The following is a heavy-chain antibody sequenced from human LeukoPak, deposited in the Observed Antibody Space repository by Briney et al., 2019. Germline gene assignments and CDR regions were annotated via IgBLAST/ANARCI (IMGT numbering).Heavy chain of an antibody. V-gene: IGHV4-39*01. J-gene: IGHJ4*02. CDR2: IYYSGST. Sequence: SETLSLTCTVSGGSISSSSYYWGWIRPPPGKGLEWIGSIYYSGSTYYNPSLKSRVTISVDTSKNQFSLKLSSVTAADTAVYYCARRSHWCSSGYYYFDYWGQGTLVTVSS. CDR3: ARRSHWCSSGYYYFDY. D-gene: IGHD6-19*01. CDR1: GGSISSSSYY.